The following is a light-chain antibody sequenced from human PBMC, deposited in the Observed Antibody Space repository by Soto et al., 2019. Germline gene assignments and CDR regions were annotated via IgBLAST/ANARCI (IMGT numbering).Light chain of an antibody. CDR3: QQFYSTPRT. Sequence: DIVMTQSPDSLAVSLGERATINCKSSQSLLYRSNNKNYLAWYQQKPGQPPKLLIYWASTRESGVPDRFSGSGSGTDFTLTISSLQAAEVAVYYCQQFYSTPRTFGQGTKLEIK. V-gene: IGKV4-1*01. CDR2: WAS. CDR1: QSLLYRSNNKNY. J-gene: IGKJ2*01.